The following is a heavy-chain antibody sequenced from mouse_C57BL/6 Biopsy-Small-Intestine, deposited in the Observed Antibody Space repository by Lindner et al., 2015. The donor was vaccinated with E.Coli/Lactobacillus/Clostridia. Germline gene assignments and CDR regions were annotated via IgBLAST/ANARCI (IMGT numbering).Heavy chain of an antibody. V-gene: IGHV1-59*01. Sequence: SVKVSCKASGYTFTSYYMHWVRQAPGQGLEWMGIINPSGDYTSYAQKFQGRVTMTRDTSTSTVYMELSSLRSEDTAVYYCARATAGQPYFDYWGQGTLVTVSS. CDR3: ARATAGQPYFDY. D-gene: IGHD1-1*01. J-gene: IGHJ2*01. CDR2: INPSGDYT. CDR1: GYTFTSYY.